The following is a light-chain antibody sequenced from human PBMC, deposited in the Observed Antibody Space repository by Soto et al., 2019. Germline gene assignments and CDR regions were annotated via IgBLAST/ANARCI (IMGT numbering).Light chain of an antibody. CDR3: QQYNSYWV. V-gene: IGKV1-5*03. CDR1: QSISSW. Sequence: DILMTQSPSTLSASVGDRVTITCRASQSISSWLAWYQQKPGKAPKLLIYKASSLESGVPSRFSGSGSGTEFTLTISSLQPDDFATYYCQQYNSYWVFGQGTKVEIK. CDR2: KAS. J-gene: IGKJ1*01.